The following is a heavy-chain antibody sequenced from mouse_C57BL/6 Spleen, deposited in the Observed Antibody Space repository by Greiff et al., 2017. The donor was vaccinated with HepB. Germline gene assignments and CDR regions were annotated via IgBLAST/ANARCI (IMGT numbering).Heavy chain of an antibody. CDR2: IHPNSGST. D-gene: IGHD2-5*01. J-gene: IGHJ4*01. V-gene: IGHV1-64*01. CDR1: GYTFTSYW. CDR3: ARSADYSNYPAYYYAMDY. Sequence: VQLQQPGAELVKPGASVKLSCKASGYTFTSYWMHWVKQRPGQGLEWIGMIHPNSGSTNYNEKFKSKATLTVDKSSSTAYLQLSSLTSEDSAVYYSARSADYSNYPAYYYAMDYWGQGTSVTVSS.